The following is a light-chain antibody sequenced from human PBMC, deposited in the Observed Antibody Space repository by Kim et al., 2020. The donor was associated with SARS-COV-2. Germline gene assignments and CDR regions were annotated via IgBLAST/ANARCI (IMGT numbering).Light chain of an antibody. CDR3: QSYDSSALYV. Sequence: KTVNISCTRTSGSIAGNYVQWYQQRPGSAPTTVIYEDNQRPSGVPDRFSGSIDSSSNSASLTISGVRTEDEAEYYCQSYDSSALYVFGTGTKVTVL. J-gene: IGLJ1*01. CDR1: SGSIAGNY. CDR2: EDN. V-gene: IGLV6-57*03.